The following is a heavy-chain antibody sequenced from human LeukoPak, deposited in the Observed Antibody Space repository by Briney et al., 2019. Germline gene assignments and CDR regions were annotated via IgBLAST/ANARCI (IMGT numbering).Heavy chain of an antibody. V-gene: IGHV4-4*02. J-gene: IGHJ4*02. CDR2: IYHSGST. Sequence: SETLSLTCAVSGGSISSSNWWSWVRQPPGKGLEWIGEIYHSGSTNYNPSLKSRVTISVDKSKNQFSLKLSSVTAADTAVYYCARVVAATRGAIDYWGQGTLVTVSS. CDR3: ARVVAATRGAIDY. CDR1: GGSISSSNW. D-gene: IGHD2-15*01.